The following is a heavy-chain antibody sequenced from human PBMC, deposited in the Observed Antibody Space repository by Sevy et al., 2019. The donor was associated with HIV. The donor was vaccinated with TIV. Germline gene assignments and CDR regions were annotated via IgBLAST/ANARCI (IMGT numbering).Heavy chain of an antibody. Sequence: GGSLRLSCAASGFIYSNYWMSWVRQAPGKGPEWVANINQDGTETDYVDSVKGRFTISRDNAKNTLYLQMNSLRAEDTAVYYCARDRGGTFDYWGQGTLVTVSS. CDR1: GFIYSNYW. D-gene: IGHD3-16*01. CDR2: INQDGTET. V-gene: IGHV3-7*03. J-gene: IGHJ4*02. CDR3: ARDRGGTFDY.